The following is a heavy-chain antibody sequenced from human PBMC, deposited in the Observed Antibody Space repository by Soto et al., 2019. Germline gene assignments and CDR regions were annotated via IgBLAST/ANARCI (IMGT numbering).Heavy chain of an antibody. CDR1: GYSISSGYF. CDR3: VRVARCTFDI. V-gene: IGHV4-38-2*01. D-gene: IGHD5-12*01. J-gene: IGHJ3*02. Sequence: SETLSLTCDFSGYSISSGYFWGWIRQPTGKGLEWIGNIYHSWSTYYNPSLKSRLTISVDKSKNQFSLKLSSVTATDTAVYYCVRVARCTFDIWGQGTMVTVSS. CDR2: IYHSWST.